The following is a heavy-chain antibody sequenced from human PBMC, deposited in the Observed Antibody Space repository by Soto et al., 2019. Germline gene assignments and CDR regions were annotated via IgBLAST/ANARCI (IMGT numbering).Heavy chain of an antibody. CDR3: VRVPSAAPFFDY. V-gene: IGHV3-23*01. CDR1: GFAFTSDA. Sequence: QVLESGGGFIQPGGSLRLSCAASGFAFTSDAMHWVRQAPGKGLEWVSGISPSGGITYYPDSVKGRFTISRDNSDNTVHLQMNSLRAEDTAVYFCVRVPSAAPFFDYWGHGTLVTVSS. J-gene: IGHJ4*01. CDR2: ISPSGGIT.